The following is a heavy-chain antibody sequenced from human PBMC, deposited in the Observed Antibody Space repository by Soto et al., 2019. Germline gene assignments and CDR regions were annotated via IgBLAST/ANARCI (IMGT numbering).Heavy chain of an antibody. CDR3: TTDLWRIAVVVGSTGYFNP. CDR2: IKSKSDGGTT. Sequence: PGGSLRLSCAASGFTFSDAWMSWVRQAPGKGLDWVGRIKSKSDGGTTEYAAPVRGGFTISRDDSKNTLYLQMNSLKTEDTAVYYCTTDLWRIAVVVGSTGYFNPWGQGTPVTVYS. V-gene: IGHV3-15*01. CDR1: GFTFSDAW. J-gene: IGHJ5*02. D-gene: IGHD2-15*01.